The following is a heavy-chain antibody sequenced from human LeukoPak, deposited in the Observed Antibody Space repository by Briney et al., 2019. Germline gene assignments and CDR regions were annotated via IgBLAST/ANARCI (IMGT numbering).Heavy chain of an antibody. J-gene: IGHJ4*02. CDR1: GGSFSGYY. V-gene: IGHV4-34*01. CDR3: ARRDRYYYDSSGYYYRPYYFDY. CDR2: INHSGST. D-gene: IGHD3-22*01. Sequence: PSETLSLTCAVYGGSFSGYYWSWIRQPPGKGLEWIGEINHSGSTNYNPSLKSRVTISVDTSKNQFSLRLSSVTAADTAVYYCARRDRYYYDSSGYYYRPYYFDYWGQGTLVTVSP.